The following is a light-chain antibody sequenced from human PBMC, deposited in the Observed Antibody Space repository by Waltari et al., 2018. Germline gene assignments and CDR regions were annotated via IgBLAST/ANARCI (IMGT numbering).Light chain of an antibody. Sequence: QSALTQPPSASGSPGQSVTISCTGTSSDVGGYDYVSWYQQHPGKAPKPMIYDVNKRPSGVPDRFSGSQSGNTASLTVSGLQAEDEADYFCNSYAGSKHYVFGTGTKVTVL. V-gene: IGLV2-8*01. CDR2: DVN. J-gene: IGLJ1*01. CDR1: SSDVGGYDY. CDR3: NSYAGSKHYV.